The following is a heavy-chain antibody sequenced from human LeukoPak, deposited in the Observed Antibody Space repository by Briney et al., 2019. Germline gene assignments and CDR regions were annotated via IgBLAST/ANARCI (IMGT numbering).Heavy chain of an antibody. CDR2: ISYDGSNK. Sequence: SGGSLRLSCAASGFTFSSYGMHWVRQAPGKGLEWVAVISYDGSNKYYADSVKGRFTISRDNSKNTLYLQMNSLRAEDTAVYYCAKPRGTYYYDSSGYSDYWGQGTLVTVSS. CDR1: GFTFSSYG. D-gene: IGHD3-22*01. J-gene: IGHJ4*02. V-gene: IGHV3-30*18. CDR3: AKPRGTYYYDSSGYSDY.